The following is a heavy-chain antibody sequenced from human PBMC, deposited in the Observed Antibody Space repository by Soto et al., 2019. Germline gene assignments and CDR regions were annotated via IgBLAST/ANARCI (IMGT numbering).Heavy chain of an antibody. Sequence: QVQLVESGGGVVQPGRSLRLSCAASGFTFSSYGMHWVRQAPGKGLEWVAVIWYDGSNKYYADSVKGRFTISRDNSKNTLYLQMNSLGAEDTAVYYCARGAGITIFGVATYNWLDPWGQGTLVTVSS. CDR1: GFTFSSYG. V-gene: IGHV3-33*01. CDR3: ARGAGITIFGVATYNWLDP. D-gene: IGHD3-3*01. J-gene: IGHJ5*02. CDR2: IWYDGSNK.